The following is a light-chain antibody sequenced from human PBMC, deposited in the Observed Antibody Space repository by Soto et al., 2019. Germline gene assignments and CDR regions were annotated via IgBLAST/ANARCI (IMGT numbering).Light chain of an antibody. CDR3: QQRYNWPIT. Sequence: IVLTQSPATLSLSPGERATLSCRASQSVSSYLAWYQQKPGQAPRLLIYDASNRATGIPARFSGGGSGTDFTLTISSLEPEDFAVYYCQQRYNWPITFGQGTRLEI. CDR1: QSVSSY. J-gene: IGKJ5*01. V-gene: IGKV3-11*01. CDR2: DAS.